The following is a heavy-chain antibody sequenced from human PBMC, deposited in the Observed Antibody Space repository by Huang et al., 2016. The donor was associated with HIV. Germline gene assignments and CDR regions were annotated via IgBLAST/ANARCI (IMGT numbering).Heavy chain of an antibody. J-gene: IGHJ4*02. V-gene: IGHV1-2*02. CDR2: LNPKNGAT. D-gene: IGHD5-12*01. Sequence: QVQLVQSGAEVKKPGASVKVSCKPSGYTFADYFIHWVRQAPGQGLEWMAWLNPKNGATNYAQKFLGRVTVTGDTSINTAYMEFRGLTSDDTANYYCTRDGVAPDEEFDYWGQGTLIIVSS. CDR1: GYTFADYF. CDR3: TRDGVAPDEEFDY.